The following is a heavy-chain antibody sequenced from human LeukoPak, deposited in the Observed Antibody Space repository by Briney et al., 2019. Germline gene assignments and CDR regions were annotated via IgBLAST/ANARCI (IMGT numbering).Heavy chain of an antibody. V-gene: IGHV4-4*02. J-gene: IGHJ3*02. D-gene: IGHD3-3*01. CDR2: IYHSGST. CDR1: GGSINSSNW. CDR3: ASARIFGAFDI. Sequence: SGTLSLTCAVSGGSINSSNWWSWVRQPPGKGLEWIGEIYHSGSTNYNPSLKSRVTISVDTSRNQFSLKLSSVTAADTAVYYCASARIFGAFDIWGQGTMVTVSS.